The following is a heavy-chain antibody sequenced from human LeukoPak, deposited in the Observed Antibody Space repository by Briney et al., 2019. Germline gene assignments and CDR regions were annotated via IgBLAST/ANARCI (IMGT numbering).Heavy chain of an antibody. CDR2: IYSSGTT. D-gene: IGHD6-19*01. V-gene: IGHV4-61*02. CDR1: GGSISSGGYY. CDR3: ARGSSGWYSIDY. J-gene: IGHJ4*02. Sequence: SQTLSLTCTVSGGSISSGGYYWSWIRQPAGKGLEWIGRIYSSGTTNYNPSLNSRVTMSVDTSKNQFFLKLSSVTAADTAVYYCARGSSGWYSIDYWGQGTLVTVSS.